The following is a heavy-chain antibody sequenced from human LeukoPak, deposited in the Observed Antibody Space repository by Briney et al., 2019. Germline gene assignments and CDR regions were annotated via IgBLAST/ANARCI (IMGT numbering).Heavy chain of an antibody. V-gene: IGHV3-74*01. CDR1: GFTFSSNL. D-gene: IGHD2-21*01. CDR2: INGEGDST. CDR3: ARGNCYGLDY. Sequence: GGSLRLSCAASGFTFSSNLMYWVCQPLRKGLVWVSRINGEGDSTNYADSLKGRFTISRANAKNTLYLQMNRLRDEDTAVYYCARGNCYGLDYWGQGTRVTVSS. J-gene: IGHJ4*02.